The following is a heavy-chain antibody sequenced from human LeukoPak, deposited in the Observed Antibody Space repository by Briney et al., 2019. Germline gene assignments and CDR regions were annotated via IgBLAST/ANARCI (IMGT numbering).Heavy chain of an antibody. CDR1: GYTFTDYN. Sequence: ASVKVSCKTSGYTFTDYNMHWVRQAPGQGPEWMGWIDPNRGGTNYAQKFQGRVTMTRDTSISTAYMELSRLRSDDTAVYYCARGGPVAGTHKYFQHWGQGTLVTVSS. J-gene: IGHJ1*01. D-gene: IGHD6-19*01. CDR2: IDPNRGGT. V-gene: IGHV1-2*02. CDR3: ARGGPVAGTHKYFQH.